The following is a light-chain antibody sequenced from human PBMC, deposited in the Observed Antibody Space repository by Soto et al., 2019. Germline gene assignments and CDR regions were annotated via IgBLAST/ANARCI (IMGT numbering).Light chain of an antibody. V-gene: IGLV2-11*01. Sequence: QSALTQPRSVSGSPGQSVTISCTGTRSDIGIYDYVSWYQHHPNTAPKLIIYDVCERPSRVPGRFSGSKSGNTASLLISGLQAEDEADYFCCSYAGTYSYVFGSGTKVTVL. J-gene: IGLJ1*01. CDR2: DVC. CDR1: RSDIGIYDY. CDR3: CSYAGTYSYV.